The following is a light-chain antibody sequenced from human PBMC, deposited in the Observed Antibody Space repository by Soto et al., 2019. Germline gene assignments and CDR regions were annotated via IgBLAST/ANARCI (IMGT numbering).Light chain of an antibody. CDR2: GAS. Sequence: SXGERATLSCRASQSVTSNLAWYQQKPGQAPGLLIYGASTRATGCPARFSGSGSGTEFTLTISSLQSEDFAVYYCQQYNKWPTWTFGQGTKVDIK. J-gene: IGKJ1*01. V-gene: IGKV3-15*01. CDR1: QSVTSN. CDR3: QQYNKWPTWT.